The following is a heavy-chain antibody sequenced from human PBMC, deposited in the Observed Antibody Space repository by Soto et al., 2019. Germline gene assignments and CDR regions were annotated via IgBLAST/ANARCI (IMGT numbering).Heavy chain of an antibody. CDR2: IYYSGST. CDR3: ARGRTNSGGYFNPFDP. D-gene: IGHD3-22*01. Sequence: PSETLSLTCTVSGGSIISYYWSWIRQPPGKGLEWIGNIYYSGSTNYNPSLKSRVTISIDTSKNQFSLKLSSVTAADTASYYCARGRTNSGGYFNPFDPWGQGTLVTVSS. V-gene: IGHV4-59*08. J-gene: IGHJ5*02. CDR1: GGSIISYY.